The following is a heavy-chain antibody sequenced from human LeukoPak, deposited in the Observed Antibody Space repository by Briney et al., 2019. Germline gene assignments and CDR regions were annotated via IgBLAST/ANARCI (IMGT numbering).Heavy chain of an antibody. V-gene: IGHV3-23*01. CDR3: AKGAEEGVVITAVYYYYMDV. CDR2: LSASGYNT. Sequence: GGSLRLSCEASGFSFSSYNMDWVRQTPGKGLEWISTLSASGYNTYYADSVKGRFTISRDNSKNTLYLQMNSLRAEDTAIYFCAKGAEEGVVITAVYYYYMDVWGRGTTVTISS. D-gene: IGHD3-22*01. CDR1: GFSFSSYN. J-gene: IGHJ6*03.